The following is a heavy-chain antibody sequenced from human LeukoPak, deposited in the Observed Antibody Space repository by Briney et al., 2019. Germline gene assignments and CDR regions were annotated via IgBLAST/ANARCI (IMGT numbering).Heavy chain of an antibody. CDR1: GGSISSYY. V-gene: IGHV4-4*07. D-gene: IGHD5-18*01. Sequence: PSETLSLTCTVSGGSISSYYWSWIRQPAGKGLEWIGRIYTSGSTNYNPSLKGRVTISVDTSKNQFSLKLSSVTAADTAVYYCARDGGYSYGLIPDYWGQEPWSPSPQ. CDR2: IYTSGST. CDR3: ARDGGYSYGLIPDY. J-gene: IGHJ4*01.